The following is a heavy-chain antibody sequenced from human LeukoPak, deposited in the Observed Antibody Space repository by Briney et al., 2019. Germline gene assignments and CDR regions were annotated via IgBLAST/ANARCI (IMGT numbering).Heavy chain of an antibody. CDR3: ASLWFGEPSSFDY. CDR1: GYSISSGYY. D-gene: IGHD3-10*01. V-gene: IGHV4-38-2*01. CDR2: IYHSGST. J-gene: IGHJ4*02. Sequence: PSETLSLTCAVSGYSISSGYYWGWIRQPPGKGLEWIGSIYHSGSTYYNPSLKSRVTISVDTSKNQFSLKLSSVTAADTAVYYCASLWFGEPSSFDYWGQGTLATVSS.